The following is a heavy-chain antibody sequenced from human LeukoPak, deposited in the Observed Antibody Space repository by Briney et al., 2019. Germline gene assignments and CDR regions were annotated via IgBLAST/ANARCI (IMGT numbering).Heavy chain of an antibody. D-gene: IGHD3-3*01. Sequence: GGSLRLSCAASGFTFSSYAMSWVRQAPGKGLEWVSAISGGGGSTYYADSVKGRFTISRDNSKNTLYLQMNSLRAEDTAVYYCALPIFGVVITYFDYWGQGTLVTVSS. J-gene: IGHJ4*02. CDR1: GFTFSSYA. CDR3: ALPIFGVVITYFDY. V-gene: IGHV3-23*01. CDR2: ISGGGGST.